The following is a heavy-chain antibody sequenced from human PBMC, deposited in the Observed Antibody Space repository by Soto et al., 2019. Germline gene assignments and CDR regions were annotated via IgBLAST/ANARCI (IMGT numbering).Heavy chain of an antibody. CDR1: GGSISSSHW. V-gene: IGHV4-4*02. D-gene: IGHD2-21*02. CDR2: IYHSGST. J-gene: IGHJ6*02. Sequence: SETLSLTXAVSGGSISSSHWWGWVRQAPGKGLEWIGEIYHSGSTNYNPSLKSRITMSVDKSKNQFSVNLSSVTAADTAVYYCVRDADETAIVPAPWLVWGRGTMVTVSS. CDR3: VRDADETAIVPAPWLV.